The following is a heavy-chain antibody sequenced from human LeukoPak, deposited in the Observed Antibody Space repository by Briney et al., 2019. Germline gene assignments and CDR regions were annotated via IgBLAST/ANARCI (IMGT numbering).Heavy chain of an antibody. V-gene: IGHV5-51*01. CDR1: GYSFTSYW. D-gene: IGHD6-19*01. Sequence: GESLKISCKGSGYSFTSYWIGWVRQMPGKGLEWMGIIYPGDSDTRYSPSFQGQVTISAGKSISTAYLQWSSLKASDTAMYYCARHVTYSSGWYRRGHFDYWGQGTLVTVSS. CDR3: ARHVTYSSGWYRRGHFDY. J-gene: IGHJ4*02. CDR2: IYPGDSDT.